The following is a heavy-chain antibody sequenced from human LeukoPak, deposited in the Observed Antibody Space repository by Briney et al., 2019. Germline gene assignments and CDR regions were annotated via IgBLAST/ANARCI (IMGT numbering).Heavy chain of an antibody. V-gene: IGHV4-61*01. Sequence: PSETLSLTCTVSGGSISSSSYYWSWIRQPPGKGLEWIGYIYYSGSTNYNPSLKSRVTISVDTSKNQFSLKLSSVTAADTAVYYCASGKRGAWFDYWGQGTLVTVSS. CDR1: GGSISSSSYY. J-gene: IGHJ4*02. CDR2: IYYSGST. D-gene: IGHD4/OR15-4a*01. CDR3: ASGKRGAWFDY.